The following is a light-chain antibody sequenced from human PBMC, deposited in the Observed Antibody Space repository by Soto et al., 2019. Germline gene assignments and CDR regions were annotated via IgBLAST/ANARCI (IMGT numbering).Light chain of an antibody. CDR1: NSNIGRND. CDR3: AAWDDTLRARV. Sequence: QSVLAQPPSASGTPGQRVTISCSGSNSNIGRNDVTWYQQVPGTAPQCLIYSNDQRPSGVPDRISGSRSGTSASLAIRGLQSGDEAEYCCAAWDDTLRARVFGGGTQLTVL. V-gene: IGLV1-44*01. J-gene: IGLJ2*01. CDR2: SND.